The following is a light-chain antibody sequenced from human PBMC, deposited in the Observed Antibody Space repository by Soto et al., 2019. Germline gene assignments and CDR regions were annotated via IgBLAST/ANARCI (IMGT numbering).Light chain of an antibody. CDR2: AAS. J-gene: IGKJ1*01. CDR3: QKYNSASWT. V-gene: IGKV1-27*01. Sequence: IQMTQSPFSLSASVGYRVTITCRASQGISNYLAWYQQKPGKVPKLLIYAASTLQSGVPSRFSGSGSGTDFTLTISSLQPEDVATYYCQKYNSASWTFGQGTKVDIK. CDR1: QGISNY.